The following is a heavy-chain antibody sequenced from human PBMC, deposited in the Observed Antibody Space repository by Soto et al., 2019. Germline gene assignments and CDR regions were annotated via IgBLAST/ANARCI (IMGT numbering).Heavy chain of an antibody. Sequence: PGGSLRLSCAASVFTFSSYAMSWVRQAPGKGLEWVSAISGSGGSTYYADSVKGRFTISRDNSKNTLYLQMNSLRAEDTAVYYCAKARRFIAVAGPFDYWGQGTLVTVSS. D-gene: IGHD6-19*01. CDR3: AKARRFIAVAGPFDY. V-gene: IGHV3-23*01. CDR2: ISGSGGST. J-gene: IGHJ4*02. CDR1: VFTFSSYA.